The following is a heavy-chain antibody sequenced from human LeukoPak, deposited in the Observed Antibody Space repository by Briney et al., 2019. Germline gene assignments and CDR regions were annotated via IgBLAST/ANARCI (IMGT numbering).Heavy chain of an antibody. CDR1: GFTFSRYW. Sequence: PGGSLRLSCAASGFTFSRYWMSWVRQAPGKGLEWVANIKQDGSEKYYVDSVKGRFTSSRDNAKNSLYLQMNSLRAEDTAVYYCARVKYYDFWSGNDAFDIWGQGTMVTVSS. J-gene: IGHJ3*02. CDR3: ARVKYYDFWSGNDAFDI. V-gene: IGHV3-7*01. D-gene: IGHD3-3*01. CDR2: IKQDGSEK.